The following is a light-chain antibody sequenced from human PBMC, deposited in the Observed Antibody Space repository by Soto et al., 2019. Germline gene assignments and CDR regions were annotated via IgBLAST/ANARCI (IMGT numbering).Light chain of an antibody. Sequence: QPVLTQPPSASASLGASVTLTCTLSSGYSNYKVDWYQQRPGKGPRFVMRVGTGGIVGSKGDGIPDRFSVLGSGLNRYLTIKNIQEDDESDYHCGADHGSGSNFVVFGVVTKVTVL. CDR3: GADHGSGSNFVV. CDR1: SGYSNYK. CDR2: VGTGGIVG. V-gene: IGLV9-49*01. J-gene: IGLJ2*01.